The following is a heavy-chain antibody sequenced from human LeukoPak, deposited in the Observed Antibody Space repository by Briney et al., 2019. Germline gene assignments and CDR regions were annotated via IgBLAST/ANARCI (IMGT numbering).Heavy chain of an antibody. CDR1: GFIFDNYA. Sequence: QPGGSLRLSCAAPGFIFDNYAIRWVRQAPGKGLEWVSLISGDGGSTFYADSVRGRFTISRDNTRKSLSLQMSSLRSEDAALYYCARESETSGWYDYWGQGTLVTVSS. J-gene: IGHJ4*02. V-gene: IGHV3-43*02. CDR3: ARESETSGWYDY. D-gene: IGHD6-19*01. CDR2: ISGDGGST.